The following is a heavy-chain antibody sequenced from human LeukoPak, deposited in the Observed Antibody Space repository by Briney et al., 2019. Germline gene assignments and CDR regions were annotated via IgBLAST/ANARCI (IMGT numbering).Heavy chain of an antibody. CDR3: AKGGYDYVWGSYRDFFDY. D-gene: IGHD3-16*02. V-gene: IGHV3-23*01. CDR1: GFTFSSYA. Sequence: GGSLRLSCAASGFTFSSYAMSWVRPAPGKGLEWVSAISGSGGSTYYADSVKGRFTISRDNSKNTLYLQMNSLRAGDTAVYYCAKGGYDYVWGSYRDFFDYWGQGTLVTVSS. J-gene: IGHJ4*02. CDR2: ISGSGGST.